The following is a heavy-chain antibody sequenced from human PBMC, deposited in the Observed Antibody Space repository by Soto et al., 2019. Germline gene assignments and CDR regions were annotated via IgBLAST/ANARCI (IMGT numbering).Heavy chain of an antibody. CDR3: ARDAATPFDY. CDR2: IIPILGIA. V-gene: IGHV1-69*08. CDR1: VGTFSSYT. J-gene: IGHJ4*02. D-gene: IGHD2-15*01. Sequence: QVQLVQSGAEVKKPGSSVKVSCKASVGTFSSYTISWVRQAPGHGREWMGRIIPILGIANYAQKFQGRVTITADKSTSTAYMELSSLRSEDTAVYYCARDAATPFDYWGQGTLVTVSS.